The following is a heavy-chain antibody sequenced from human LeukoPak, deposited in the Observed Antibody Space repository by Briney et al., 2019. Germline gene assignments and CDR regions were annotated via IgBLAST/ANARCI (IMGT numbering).Heavy chain of an antibody. CDR1: GFTFSNYA. CDR2: ISYDGSNK. Sequence: HPGRSLRLSCAASGFTFSNYAIHWVRQAPGKGLEWVAVISYDGSNKYYADSVRGRFTISRDHSKNTVYLQMNSLRPEETAVYYCAKDRVATIKGVYYFDYWGQGTLVTVSS. J-gene: IGHJ4*02. V-gene: IGHV3-30*18. CDR3: AKDRVATIKGVYYFDY. D-gene: IGHD5-12*01.